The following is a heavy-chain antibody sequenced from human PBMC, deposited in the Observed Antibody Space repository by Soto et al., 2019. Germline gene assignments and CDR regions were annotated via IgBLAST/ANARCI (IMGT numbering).Heavy chain of an antibody. CDR2: TYYRSKWYD. J-gene: IGHJ4*02. V-gene: IGHV6-1*01. CDR3: ARVRFEQQMSHFSY. Sequence: SQTLSLTCAIFGDSVSSKSVAWNWIRQSPSRGLEWLGRTYYRSKWYDDYAVSVKSRITINPDTSKNQFSLQLNSVTPEDTAVYYCARVRFEQQMSHFSYWAQGILVTGSS. D-gene: IGHD6-13*01. CDR1: GDSVSSKSVA.